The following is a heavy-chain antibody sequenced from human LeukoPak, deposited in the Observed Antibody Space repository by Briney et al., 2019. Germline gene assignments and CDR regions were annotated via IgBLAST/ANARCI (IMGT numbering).Heavy chain of an antibody. V-gene: IGHV4-31*03. Sequence: SETLSLTCTVSGGSISSGGYYWSWIRQHPGKGLEWIGYIYYSGSTYYNPSLKSRVTISVDTSKNQFSLKLSSVTAADTAVYYCARHGTAMAHYYYYGMDVWGQGTTVTVSS. CDR1: GGSISSGGYY. CDR2: IYYSGST. D-gene: IGHD5-18*01. J-gene: IGHJ6*02. CDR3: ARHGTAMAHYYYYGMDV.